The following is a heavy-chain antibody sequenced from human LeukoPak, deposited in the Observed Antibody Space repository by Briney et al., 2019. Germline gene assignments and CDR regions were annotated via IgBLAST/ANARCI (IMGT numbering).Heavy chain of an antibody. CDR3: ARALGAAAGIDY. CDR2: IYSGGST. V-gene: IGHV3-53*01. CDR1: GFTVSSNY. J-gene: IGHJ4*02. Sequence: GGSLRLSCAAPGFTVSSNYMSWVRQAPGKGLEWVSVIYSGGSTYYADSVKGRFTISRDNSKNTLYLQMNSLRAEDTAVYYCARALGAAAGIDYWGQGTLVTGSS. D-gene: IGHD6-13*01.